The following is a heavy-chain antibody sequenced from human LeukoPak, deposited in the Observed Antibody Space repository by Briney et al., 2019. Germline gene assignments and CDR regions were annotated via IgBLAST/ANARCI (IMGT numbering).Heavy chain of an antibody. CDR3: ARDFGVIVAGYMDV. V-gene: IGHV1-2*02. CDR1: EYTFTGYY. CDR2: INPNSGGT. J-gene: IGHJ6*03. D-gene: IGHD2/OR15-2a*01. Sequence: ASVKVSCKASEYTFTGYYMHWVRQDPGQGLEWMGWINPNSGGTNYAQKFQGRVTMTRDTSISTAYMELSRLRSDDTAVYYCARDFGVIVAGYMDVWGKGTTVTVSS.